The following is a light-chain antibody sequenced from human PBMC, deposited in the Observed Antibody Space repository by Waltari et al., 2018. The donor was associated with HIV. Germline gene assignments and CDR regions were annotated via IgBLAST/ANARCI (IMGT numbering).Light chain of an antibody. CDR3: QSYDNENPVL. CDR1: SGSIAASY. J-gene: IGLJ2*01. CDR2: KDD. V-gene: IGLV6-57*01. Sequence: NFLLTQPHSVSESPGKTVTISCTRSSGSIAASYVQWYQPRPGSSPTTVIYKDDQRPSGVPDRFSGSIDSSSNSASLTISGLRTEDEADYYCQSYDNENPVLFGGGTKLTVL.